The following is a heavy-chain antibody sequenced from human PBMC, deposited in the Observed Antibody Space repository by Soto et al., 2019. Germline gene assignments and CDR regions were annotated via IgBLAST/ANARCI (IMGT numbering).Heavy chain of an antibody. V-gene: IGHV3-33*01. Sequence: QVQLVESGGGVVQPGRSLRLSCAASGFTFSSYGMHWVRQAPGKGLAWVAVIWYDGSNKYYADSVKGRFTISRDNSKNTLYLQMNSLRAEDTAVYYCARPKSYVAVYYFDYWGQGTLVTVSS. J-gene: IGHJ4*02. CDR1: GFTFSSYG. CDR3: ARPKSYVAVYYFDY. CDR2: IWYDGSNK. D-gene: IGHD6-19*01.